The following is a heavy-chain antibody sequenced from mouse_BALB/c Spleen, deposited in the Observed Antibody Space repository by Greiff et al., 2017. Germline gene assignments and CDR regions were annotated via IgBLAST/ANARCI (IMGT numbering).Heavy chain of an antibody. CDR2: ISSGGGST. Sequence: EVHLVESGGGLVKPGGSLKLSCAASGFAFSSYDMSWVRQTPEKRLEWVAYISSGGGSTYYPDTVKGRFTISRDNAKNTLYLQMSSLKSEDTAMYYCARHRQLLPYYFDYWGQGTTLTVSS. V-gene: IGHV5-12-1*01. CDR1: GFAFSSYD. J-gene: IGHJ2*01. CDR3: ARHRQLLPYYFDY. D-gene: IGHD2-12*01.